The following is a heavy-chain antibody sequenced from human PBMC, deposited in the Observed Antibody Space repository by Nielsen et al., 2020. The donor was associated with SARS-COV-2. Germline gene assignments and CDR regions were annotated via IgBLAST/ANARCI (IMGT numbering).Heavy chain of an antibody. D-gene: IGHD3-3*01. CDR2: IIPIVDIA. J-gene: IGHJ6*02. Sequence: WVRQAPGQGLEWMGRIIPIVDIADYAQKFQGRVTITADKSTSTAYMELNRLRPEDTAVYYCAREMAIFGEHYYYYYGMDVWGQGTTVTV. V-gene: IGHV1-69*04. CDR3: AREMAIFGEHYYYYYGMDV.